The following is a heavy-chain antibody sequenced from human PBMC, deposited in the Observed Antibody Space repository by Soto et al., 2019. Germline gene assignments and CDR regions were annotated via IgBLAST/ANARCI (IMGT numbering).Heavy chain of an antibody. V-gene: IGHV4-34*01. CDR1: GGSFSGYY. Sequence: SETLSLTCAVYGGSFSGYYWSWIRQPPGKGLEWIGEINHSGSTNYNPSLKSRVTISVDTSKNQFSLKLSSVTAADTAVYYCARVYSSSLFSVLDYWGQGTLVTVSS. CDR2: INHSGST. D-gene: IGHD6-6*01. CDR3: ARVYSSSLFSVLDY. J-gene: IGHJ4*02.